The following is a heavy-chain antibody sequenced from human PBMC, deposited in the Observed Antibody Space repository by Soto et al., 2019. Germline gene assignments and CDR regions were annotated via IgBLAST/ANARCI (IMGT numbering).Heavy chain of an antibody. J-gene: IGHJ6*02. CDR3: ARGNYYDSSGYYYHYGMDV. V-gene: IGHV3-21*01. CDR2: ISSSSSYI. Sequence: GGSMRLSCAASGFTFSSYSMNWVRQAPGKGLEWVSSISSSSSYIYYADSVKGRFTISRDNAKNSLYLQMNNLRAEDTAVYYCARGNYYDSSGYYYHYGMDVWGQGTTVTVSS. D-gene: IGHD3-22*01. CDR1: GFTFSSYS.